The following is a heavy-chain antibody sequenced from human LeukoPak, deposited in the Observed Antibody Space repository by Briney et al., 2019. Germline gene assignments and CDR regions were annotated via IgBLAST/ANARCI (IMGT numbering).Heavy chain of an antibody. CDR2: FDPEDGET. D-gene: IGHD4-23*01. CDR1: GYTLTELS. J-gene: IGHJ4*02. CDR3: ATWDYGGNSKDY. Sequence: GASVKVSCKVSGYTLTELSMHWVRQAPGKGLEWMGGFDPEDGETIYAQKFQGRVTMTEDTSTDTAYMELSSLRSEDTAVYYCATWDYGGNSKDYWGQGTLVTVSS. V-gene: IGHV1-24*01.